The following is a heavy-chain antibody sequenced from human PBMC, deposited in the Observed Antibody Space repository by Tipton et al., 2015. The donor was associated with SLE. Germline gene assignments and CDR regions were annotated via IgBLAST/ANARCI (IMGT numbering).Heavy chain of an antibody. V-gene: IGHV4-39*07. Sequence: TLSLTCIVSGASISSRAYYWGCIRQSPGKGLEWIGRVYDSGITYYSPSLKSRVTISVDTSNNQFSLELSSVTAADTAVYYCALSMTAASGPFDYWGQGILVTVS. CDR2: VYDSGIT. CDR1: GASISSRAYY. D-gene: IGHD6-13*01. J-gene: IGHJ4*02. CDR3: ALSMTAASGPFDY.